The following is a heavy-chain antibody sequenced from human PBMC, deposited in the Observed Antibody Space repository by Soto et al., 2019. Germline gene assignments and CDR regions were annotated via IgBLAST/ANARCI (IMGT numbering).Heavy chain of an antibody. CDR2: LYSGGST. Sequence: EVQLVETGGGLIQPGGSLRLSCAVSGFTVSANYMSWVRQAPGKGLEWVSDLYSGGSTYYADSVKGRFTISRDNSKNTLHLQINSLRAKDTALYYCAKHSDAFSSTVYSWGQGTPVTVSS. CDR1: GFTVSANY. J-gene: IGHJ4*02. D-gene: IGHD3-3*02. V-gene: IGHV3-53*02. CDR3: AKHSDAFSSTVYS.